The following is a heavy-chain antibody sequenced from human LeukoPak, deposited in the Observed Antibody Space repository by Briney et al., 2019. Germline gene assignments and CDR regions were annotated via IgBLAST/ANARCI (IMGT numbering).Heavy chain of an antibody. CDR3: ARARGYCSSTSCLGHPNWFDP. CDR1: GYTFTGYY. D-gene: IGHD2-2*01. Sequence: SVKVSCKASGYTFTGYYMHWVRQAPGQGLEWMGWINPNSGGTNYAQKFQGWVTMTRDTSISTAYMELSRLRSDDTAVYYCARARGYCSSTSCLGHPNWFDPWGQGTLVTVSS. V-gene: IGHV1-2*04. CDR2: INPNSGGT. J-gene: IGHJ5*02.